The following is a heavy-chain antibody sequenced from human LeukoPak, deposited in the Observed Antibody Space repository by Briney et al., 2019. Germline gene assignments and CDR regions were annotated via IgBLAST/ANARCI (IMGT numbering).Heavy chain of an antibody. D-gene: IGHD3-10*01. CDR2: INHSGST. Sequence: SETLSLTCTVSGGSISSYYWSWIRQPPGKGLEWIGEINHSGSTNYNPSLKSRVTISVDTSKNQFSLKLSSVTAAYTAVYYCARRSISTMVRGVPCMSHSYYFDYWGQGTLVTVSS. CDR3: ARRSISTMVRGVPCMSHSYYFDY. V-gene: IGHV4-34*01. CDR1: GGSISSYY. J-gene: IGHJ4*02.